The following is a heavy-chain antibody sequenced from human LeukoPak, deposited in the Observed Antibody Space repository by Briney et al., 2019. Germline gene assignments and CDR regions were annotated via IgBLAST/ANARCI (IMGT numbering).Heavy chain of an antibody. CDR2: ISRSSTYI. J-gene: IGHJ4*02. CDR1: GFTFSDYS. CDR3: ARDTIVGADTY. D-gene: IGHD1-26*01. Sequence: GGSLRLSCAASGFTFSDYSMSWVRQAPGKGLEWVSSISRSSTYIYYADSVKGRFTISRDNAKNSLYLQMNSLRAEDTAVYYCARDTIVGADTYWGQGTVVTVSS. V-gene: IGHV3-21*01.